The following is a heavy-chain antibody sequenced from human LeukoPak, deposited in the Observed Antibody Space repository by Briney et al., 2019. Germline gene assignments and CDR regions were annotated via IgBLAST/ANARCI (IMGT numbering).Heavy chain of an antibody. CDR3: ARGVSGYTVSFDY. CDR2: IYSSGST. J-gene: IGHJ4*02. V-gene: IGHV4-59*08. CDR1: GGSITSYY. Sequence: PSETLSLTCTVSGGSITSYYWSWIRQPPGKGLEWIGYIYSSGSTKYNPSLKSRVTISVDTSKNQFSLKLSSVTAADTAVYYCARGVSGYTVSFDYWGQGTLVIVSS. D-gene: IGHD3-22*01.